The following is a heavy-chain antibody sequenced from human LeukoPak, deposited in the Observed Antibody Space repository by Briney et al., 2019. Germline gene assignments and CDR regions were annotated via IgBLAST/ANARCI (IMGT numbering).Heavy chain of an antibody. V-gene: IGHV3-9*01. CDR1: GFTFDDYA. CDR2: ISWNSGSI. CDR3: ARDSRGVGAADY. D-gene: IGHD2-15*01. J-gene: IGHJ4*02. Sequence: GRSLRLSCAASGFTFDDYAMHWVRQVPGKGLEWVSGISWNSGSIGYADSVKGRFTISRDNAKNSLYLQMNSLRAEDTALYYCARDSRGVGAADYWGQGTLVTVSS.